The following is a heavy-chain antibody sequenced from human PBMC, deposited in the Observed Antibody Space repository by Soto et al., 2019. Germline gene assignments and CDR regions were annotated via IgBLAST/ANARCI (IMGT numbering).Heavy chain of an antibody. CDR3: ARGSVGL. V-gene: IGHV3-74*01. CDR1: GFAFSSYW. Sequence: GGSLRLSCAASGFAFSSYWMHWVRQAPGKGLVWVSRIDGDGSGKIYVDSVKGRFTISRDNAKNTLYLQMNSLRDEDTAVYYCARGSVGLGGQGTLVTVSS. CDR2: IDGDGSGK. J-gene: IGHJ4*02. D-gene: IGHD1-26*01.